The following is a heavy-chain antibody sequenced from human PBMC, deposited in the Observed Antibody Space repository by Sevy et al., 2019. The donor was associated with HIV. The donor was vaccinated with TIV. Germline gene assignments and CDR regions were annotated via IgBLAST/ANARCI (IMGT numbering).Heavy chain of an antibody. CDR2: ISASGTNI. D-gene: IGHD3-10*01. Sequence: GGSLRLSCAASGFTFSTYSMNWVRQAPGKGLEWVSSISASGTNIYYADSVKGRFTISRDNTNNSLYLQMNSLRAEETDLYYCSRLLVLGWLDSWGQGILVTVSS. CDR1: GFTFSTYS. CDR3: SRLLVLGWLDS. J-gene: IGHJ5*01. V-gene: IGHV3-21*01.